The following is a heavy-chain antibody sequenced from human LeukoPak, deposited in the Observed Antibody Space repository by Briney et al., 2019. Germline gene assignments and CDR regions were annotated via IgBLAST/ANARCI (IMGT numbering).Heavy chain of an antibody. CDR2: ISGRSSYT. J-gene: IGHJ4*02. CDR3: ARLAFWGGDCFYWVDY. CDR1: GFTLSDYY. Sequence: GGSLRLSCAASGFTLSDYYMSWIRQAPGKGLEWVSYISGRSSYTNYADSVNGRFTISRDNAKNSLNLQMNSLRAEDTAVYYWARLAFWGGDCFYWVDYWGQGTLVTVSS. V-gene: IGHV3-11*03. D-gene: IGHD2-21*02.